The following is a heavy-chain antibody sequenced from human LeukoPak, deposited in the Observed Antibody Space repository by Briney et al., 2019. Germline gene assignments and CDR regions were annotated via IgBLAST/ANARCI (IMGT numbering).Heavy chain of an antibody. Sequence: SVKVSCKASGGTFSSYAISWVRQAPGQGLEWMGRIIPIFGTANYAQKFQGRVTITTDESTSTAYMELSSLRSEDTAVYYCARGFGGIDAFDIWGQGTMVTVSS. D-gene: IGHD3-10*01. V-gene: IGHV1-69*05. CDR1: GGTFSSYA. CDR2: IIPIFGTA. J-gene: IGHJ3*02. CDR3: ARGFGGIDAFDI.